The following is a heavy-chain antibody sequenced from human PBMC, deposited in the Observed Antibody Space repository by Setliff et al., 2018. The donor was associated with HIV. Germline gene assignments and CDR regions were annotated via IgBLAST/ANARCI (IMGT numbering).Heavy chain of an antibody. D-gene: IGHD6-19*01. Sequence: KSSETLSLTCNVSGASISSYYWSWIRQPPGKGLEWIGEINHSGSTNYNPSLKSRVTISVDTSKNQFSLKLSSVTAADTAVYYCARRSGWSEDYWGQGTLVTVSS. J-gene: IGHJ4*02. CDR3: ARRSGWSEDY. CDR2: INHSGST. V-gene: IGHV4-34*01. CDR1: GASISSYY.